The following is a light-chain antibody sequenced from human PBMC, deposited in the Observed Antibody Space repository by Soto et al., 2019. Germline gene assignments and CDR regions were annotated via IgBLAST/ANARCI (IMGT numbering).Light chain of an antibody. CDR3: MHTLKSWT. V-gene: IGKV2-28*01. Sequence: DIVMTQSPLSLPVTPGEPASISCRSSQSLLHSNGYNYLDWYLQKPGQSPQLLIYLGSNRASGVPDRFSGSGSGTDFTLKISRVEDEDVGVYYCMHTLKSWTFGQGTKVDIK. CDR1: QSLLHSNGYNY. CDR2: LGS. J-gene: IGKJ1*01.